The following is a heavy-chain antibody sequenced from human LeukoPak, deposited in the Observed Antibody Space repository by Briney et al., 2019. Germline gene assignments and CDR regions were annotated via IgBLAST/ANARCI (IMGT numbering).Heavy chain of an antibody. Sequence: KPSETLSLTCAVYGGSFSGYYWSWIRQPPGKGLEWIGEINHSGSTNYNPSLKSRVTISVDTSKNQFSLKLSSVTAADTAVYYCARAWARDCSSTSCYRYYYYNYMDVWGKGTTVTVSS. J-gene: IGHJ6*03. V-gene: IGHV4-34*01. D-gene: IGHD2-2*02. CDR3: ARAWARDCSSTSCYRYYYYNYMDV. CDR1: GGSFSGYY. CDR2: INHSGST.